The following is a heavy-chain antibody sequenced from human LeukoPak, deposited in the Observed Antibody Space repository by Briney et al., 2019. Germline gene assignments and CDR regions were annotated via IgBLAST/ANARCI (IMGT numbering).Heavy chain of an antibody. CDR3: ARDRWFGDEDSFDI. CDR2: VWYDGINK. D-gene: IGHD3-10*01. V-gene: IGHV3-33*01. Sequence: GGSLRLSCAASGFTFSTYGMHWVRQAPGKGLEWVAVVWYDGINKYYADSVKGRFTISRDNSKNTLYLQMNSLRAEDTAIYYCARDRWFGDEDSFDIWGQGTMVTVSS. CDR1: GFTFSTYG. J-gene: IGHJ3*02.